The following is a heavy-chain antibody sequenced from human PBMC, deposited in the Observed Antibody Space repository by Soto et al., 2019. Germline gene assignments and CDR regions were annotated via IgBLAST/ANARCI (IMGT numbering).Heavy chain of an antibody. D-gene: IGHD2-15*01. V-gene: IGHV4-4*02. Sequence: SEPLSLTFAVSGGSISSSNWWSWVRQPPGKGLEWIGEIYHSGSTNYNPSLKSRVTISVDKSKNQFSLKLSSVTAADTAVYYCAVRAPGVVVAANLNDEWGQGNLVTV. CDR2: IYHSGST. CDR3: AVRAPGVVVAANLNDE. CDR1: GGSISSSNW. J-gene: IGHJ4*02.